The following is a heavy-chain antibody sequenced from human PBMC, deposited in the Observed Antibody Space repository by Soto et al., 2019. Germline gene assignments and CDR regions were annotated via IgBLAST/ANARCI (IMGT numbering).Heavy chain of an antibody. CDR1: GYTFTSYG. V-gene: IGHV1-18*01. CDR3: ARDRPRKDYVWGSYRQDYYFDY. D-gene: IGHD3-16*02. J-gene: IGHJ4*02. Sequence: ASVKVSCKASGYTFTSYGISWARQAPGQGLEWMGWISAYNGNTNYAQKLQGRVTMTTDTSTSTAYMELRSLRSDDTAVYYCARDRPRKDYVWGSYRQDYYFDYWGQGTLVTAPQ. CDR2: ISAYNGNT.